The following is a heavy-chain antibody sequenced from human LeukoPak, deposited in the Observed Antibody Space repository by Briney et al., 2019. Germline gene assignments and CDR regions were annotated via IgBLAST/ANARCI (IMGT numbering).Heavy chain of an antibody. CDR3: ARMCSSGYYYYNWFDP. D-gene: IGHD3-22*01. CDR1: GGSISSYY. Sequence: SETLSLTCTVAGGSISSYYWSWVRQPPGKGLEWVGYIYYGGSTNYNPSFKSRVTISVDTSKNQFSLKLGSVTAADTAVYYCARMCSSGYYYYNWFDPWGQGTLVTVSS. CDR2: IYYGGST. J-gene: IGHJ5*02. V-gene: IGHV4-59*01.